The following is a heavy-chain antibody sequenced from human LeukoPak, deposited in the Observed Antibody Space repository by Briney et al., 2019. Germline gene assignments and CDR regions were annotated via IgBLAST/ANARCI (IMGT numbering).Heavy chain of an antibody. Sequence: GASVKVSCKASGYTFTSYGISWVRQAPGQGLEWMGWISACNGNTYFAQNLQGRVTMTTDTSTSTAYMELRSLRSDDTAVYYCAREEYCNSTTCYKAFDIWGQGTMVTVSS. CDR3: AREEYCNSTTCYKAFDI. J-gene: IGHJ3*02. V-gene: IGHV1-18*01. CDR2: ISACNGNT. CDR1: GYTFTSYG. D-gene: IGHD2-2*02.